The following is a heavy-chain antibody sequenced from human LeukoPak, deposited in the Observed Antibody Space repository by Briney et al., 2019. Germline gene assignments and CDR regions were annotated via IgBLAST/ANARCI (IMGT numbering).Heavy chain of an antibody. J-gene: IGHJ4*02. Sequence: SETLSLTCTVSGGSISSYYWSWIRQPAGKGLEWIGRIYTSGSTNYNPSLKSRVTMSVDTSKNQFSLKLSPVTAADTAVYYCARAHAGYSSGWHDYWGQGTLVTVSS. CDR2: IYTSGST. CDR3: ARAHAGYSSGWHDY. D-gene: IGHD6-19*01. CDR1: GGSISSYY. V-gene: IGHV4-4*07.